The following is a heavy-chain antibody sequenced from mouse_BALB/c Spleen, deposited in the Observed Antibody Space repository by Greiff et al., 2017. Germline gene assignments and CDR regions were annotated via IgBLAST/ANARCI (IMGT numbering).Heavy chain of an antibody. Sequence: EVNLVESGGGLVKPGGSLKLSCAASGFAFSSYDMSWVRQTPEKRLEWVAYISSGGGSTYYPDTVKGRFTISRDNAKNTLYLQMSSLKSEDTAMYYCARHGRTITTVVAPYYAMDYWGQGTSVTVSS. CDR1: GFAFSSYD. J-gene: IGHJ4*01. D-gene: IGHD1-1*01. CDR3: ARHGRTITTVVAPYYAMDY. CDR2: ISSGGGST. V-gene: IGHV5-12-1*01.